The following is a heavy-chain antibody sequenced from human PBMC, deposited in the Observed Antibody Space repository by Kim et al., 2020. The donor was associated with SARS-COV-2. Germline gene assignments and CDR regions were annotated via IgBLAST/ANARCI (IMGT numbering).Heavy chain of an antibody. CDR1: GGSISSSSYY. J-gene: IGHJ6*02. V-gene: IGHV4-39*01. Sequence: SETLSLTCTVSGGSISSSSYYWGWIRQPPGKGLEWIGSIYYSGSTYYNPSLKSRVTISVDTSKNQFSLKLSSVTAADTAVYYCARRGYYYYGMDVWGQGTTVTVSS. CDR3: ARRGYYYYGMDV. CDR2: IYYSGST.